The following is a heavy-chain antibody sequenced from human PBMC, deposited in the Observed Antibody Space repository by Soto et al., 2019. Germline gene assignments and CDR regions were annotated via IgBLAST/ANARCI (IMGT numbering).Heavy chain of an antibody. D-gene: IGHD4-17*01. Sequence: GESLKISCKGSGYSFTSYWIGWVRQMPGKGLEWMGIIYPGDSDTRYSPSFQGQVTISADKSISTAYPQWSSLKASDTAMYYCARSFDYGGNPFDYWGQGTLVTVSS. CDR1: GYSFTSYW. V-gene: IGHV5-51*01. CDR2: IYPGDSDT. CDR3: ARSFDYGGNPFDY. J-gene: IGHJ4*02.